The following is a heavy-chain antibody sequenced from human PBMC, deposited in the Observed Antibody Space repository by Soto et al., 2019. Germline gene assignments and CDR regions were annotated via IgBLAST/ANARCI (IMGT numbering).Heavy chain of an antibody. V-gene: IGHV2-5*02. J-gene: IGHJ3*01. D-gene: IGHD2-15*01. CDR3: ANNTNQESGDFDL. Sequence: SGPTLLNPTHSLTLTCTFSLFSLITTGVGVGCIRQPPGKALEWLALLYWDDDNRYNPSMKSRLTLTKDNSKSQVVLTLTNVENADKATYYCANNTNQESGDFDLWGQGTMVTVSS. CDR1: LFSLITTGVG. CDR2: LYWDDDN.